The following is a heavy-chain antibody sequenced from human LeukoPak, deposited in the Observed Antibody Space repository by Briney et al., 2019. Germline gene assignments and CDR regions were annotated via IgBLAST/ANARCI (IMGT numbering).Heavy chain of an antibody. J-gene: IGHJ4*02. D-gene: IGHD3-10*01. Sequence: GGSLRLSCAASGFTFSSYAMHWVRQAPGKGLEWVAVISYDGSNKYYADSVKGRFTISRDNSKNTLYLQMNSLRAEDTAVYYCAREATYGSGSYGDYWGQGTLVTVSS. CDR3: AREATYGSGSYGDY. CDR1: GFTFSSYA. V-gene: IGHV3-30-3*01. CDR2: ISYDGSNK.